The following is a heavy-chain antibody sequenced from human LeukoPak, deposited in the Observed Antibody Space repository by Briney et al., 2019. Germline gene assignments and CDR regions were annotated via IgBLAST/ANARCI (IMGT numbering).Heavy chain of an antibody. D-gene: IGHD2-21*01. CDR2: INPYSGAT. J-gene: IGHJ4*02. CDR1: VYTFTGYY. Sequence: GASVKVSCKSSVYTFTGYYMYWVRQPPAQGLEWMGWINPYSGATNYAQKFQGRVTMTRDTSISKAYMDLSSLKSDDSAVYYCARAHIGNDLFIDYWGQGTLVTVSS. CDR3: ARAHIGNDLFIDY. V-gene: IGHV1-2*02.